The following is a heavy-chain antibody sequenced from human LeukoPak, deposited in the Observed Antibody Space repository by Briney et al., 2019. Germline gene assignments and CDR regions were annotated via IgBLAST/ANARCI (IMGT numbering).Heavy chain of an antibody. D-gene: IGHD5-18*01. CDR2: IHCIDDK. Sequence: SGPTLVHPTRPRTLTCTFSGFSLRTSGVGVGWTGEPRGKGLEWVELIHCIDDKRYNPSLRSRLTITKDTSKNQVVLTMTNMDPVDTATYYCAHNHRGYGYVYFDYWGEGTLVTVSS. J-gene: IGHJ4*02. CDR1: GFSLRTSGVG. CDR3: AHNHRGYGYVYFDY. V-gene: IGHV2-5*01.